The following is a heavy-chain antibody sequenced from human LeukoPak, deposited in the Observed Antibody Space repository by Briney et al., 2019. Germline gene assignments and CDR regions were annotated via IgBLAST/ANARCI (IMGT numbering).Heavy chain of an antibody. CDR2: IYYSGNT. D-gene: IGHD3/OR15-3a*01. CDR3: ARQTGSGLFILP. J-gene: IGHJ4*02. CDR1: GGSFSGYY. V-gene: IGHV4-39*01. Sequence: PSETLSLTCAVYGGSFSGYYWGWIRQPPGKGLEWIGSIYYSGNTYYNASLKSQVSISIDTSKNQFSLRLTSVTAADTAVYYCARQTGSGLFILPGGQGTLVTVSS.